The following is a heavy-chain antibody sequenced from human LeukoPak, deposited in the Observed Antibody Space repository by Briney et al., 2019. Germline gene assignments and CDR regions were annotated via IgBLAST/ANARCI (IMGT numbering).Heavy chain of an antibody. V-gene: IGHV4-28*05. J-gene: IGHJ4*02. CDR2: IYYSGSI. CDR3: ARTRGYGSGSYYDVFDY. D-gene: IGHD3-10*01. CDR1: GYSISSSNW. Sequence: SETLSLTCAVSGYSISSSNWWGWIRPPPGKELEWIGYIYYSGSIYYNPSLKSRVTMSVDTSKNQFSLKLSSVTAVDTAVYYCARTRGYGSGSYYDVFDYWGQGTLVTVSS.